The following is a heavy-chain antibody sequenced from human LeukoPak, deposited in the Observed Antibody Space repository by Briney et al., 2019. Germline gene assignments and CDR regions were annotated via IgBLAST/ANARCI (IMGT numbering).Heavy chain of an antibody. J-gene: IGHJ6*03. CDR1: GVSISSSSYY. V-gene: IGHV4-39*01. CDR3: ARRGSYYYYYYMDV. CDR2: IYYSGIT. Sequence: SGTLSLTCAVSGVSISSSSYYWGWIRRPPGKGLEWIGSIYYSGITYYNPSLKSRVTISVDTSKNQFSLKLSSVTAADTAVYYCARRGSYYYYYYMDVWGKGTTVTVSS. D-gene: IGHD1-1*01.